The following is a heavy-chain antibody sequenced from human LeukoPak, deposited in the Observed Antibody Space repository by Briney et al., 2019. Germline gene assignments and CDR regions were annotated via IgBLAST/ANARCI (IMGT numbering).Heavy chain of an antibody. V-gene: IGHV3-48*03. CDR2: ISNSGTTT. Sequence: GGSLRPSCAASGFTFSSYEMNWVRQAPGKGLGWGSYISNSGTTTYYADSVKGRFTFSRDNANNSLYLQMNNLRVEDTAVYYCVRELTCSSTRCSDYWGQGTLVTVSS. CDR1: GFTFSSYE. J-gene: IGHJ4*02. D-gene: IGHD2-2*01. CDR3: VRELTCSSTRCSDY.